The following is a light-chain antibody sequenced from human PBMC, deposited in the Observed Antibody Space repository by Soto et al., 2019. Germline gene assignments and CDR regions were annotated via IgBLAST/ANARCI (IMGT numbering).Light chain of an antibody. Sequence: DIQLTQSPSFLSASVGDRVTITCRASQDINTYLAWYQQKPGKAPKLLIFAASTLQNGVPSRFSGSGSGTEFTVIITSRQPEDFATYYCQQRKSYPITFGQGTRLEI. CDR2: AAS. J-gene: IGKJ5*01. V-gene: IGKV1-9*01. CDR3: QQRKSYPIT. CDR1: QDINTY.